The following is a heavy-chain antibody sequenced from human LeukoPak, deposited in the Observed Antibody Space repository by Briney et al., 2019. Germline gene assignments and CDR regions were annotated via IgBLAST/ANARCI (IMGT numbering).Heavy chain of an antibody. V-gene: IGHV4-59*01. CDR2: IYYSGST. D-gene: IGHD3-10*01. J-gene: IGHJ5*02. CDR3: ARERRDYYGSGSTIRRLENWFDP. Sequence: PSETLSLTCSVSGGSISTYYWSWIRQPPGKGLEWIGCIYYSGSTNYNPSLKSRVTISVDTSKNQFSLKLSSVTAADTAVYYCARERRDYYGSGSTIRRLENWFDPWGQGTLVTVSS. CDR1: GGSISTYY.